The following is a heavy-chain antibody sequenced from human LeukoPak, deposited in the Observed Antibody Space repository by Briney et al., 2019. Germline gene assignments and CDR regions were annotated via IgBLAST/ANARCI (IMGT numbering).Heavy chain of an antibody. CDR3: ARYREYFDLHLRHNYFDY. Sequence: GESLKISCKGSGYSFTSYWIGWARQMPGKGLEWMGIIYPGDSVTRYSPSFQGQVTISADKSISTAYLQWSSLKASDTAMYYCARYREYFDLHLRHNYFDYWGQGTLVTVSS. J-gene: IGHJ4*02. CDR1: GYSFTSYW. V-gene: IGHV5-51*01. D-gene: IGHD3-9*01. CDR2: IYPGDSVT.